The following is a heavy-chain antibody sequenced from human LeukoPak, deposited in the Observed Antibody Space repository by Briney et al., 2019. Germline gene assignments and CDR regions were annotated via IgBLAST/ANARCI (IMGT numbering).Heavy chain of an antibody. D-gene: IGHD6-13*01. CDR3: SSWPHSDY. CDR1: GLTLSSYE. CDR2: IDNSGSNI. J-gene: IGHJ4*02. Sequence: GGSLRLSCAASGLTLSSYEMNWVRQAPGKGLEWVSYIDNSGSNIYYADSVKGRFTISRDTAKNSLYLQMNRLRAEDTAVYYCSSWPHSDYWGQGTLVTVSS. V-gene: IGHV3-48*03.